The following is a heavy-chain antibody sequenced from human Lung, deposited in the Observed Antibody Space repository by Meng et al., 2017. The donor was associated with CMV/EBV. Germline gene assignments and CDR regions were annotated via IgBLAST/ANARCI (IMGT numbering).Heavy chain of an antibody. D-gene: IGHD5-18*01. J-gene: IGHJ6*02. V-gene: IGHV3-48*03. CDR1: GFPFSSYE. CDR3: VRDREYGNGYYYYYYGMDV. CDR2: ISSSGSTI. Sequence: GESXKISCAASGFPFSSYEMNWVRQVPGKGLVWVSYISSSGSTIYYADSVEGRFTISRDNAKNSLYLEMHSLRDEDTAVYYCVRDREYGNGYYYYYYGMDVWXQGTXVTVSS.